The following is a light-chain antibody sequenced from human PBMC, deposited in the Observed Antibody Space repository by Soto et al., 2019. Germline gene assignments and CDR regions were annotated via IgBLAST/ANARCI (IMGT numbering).Light chain of an antibody. Sequence: DIQLTQSPSFLSASVGDRVTITCRASQGISSYLAWYQQTPGKAPKLLIYASSILQGGVPSRFSGSGSGTEFTLTISSLQPEDFATYYCQQLNTFPVTFGQGTRLAI. CDR3: QQLNTFPVT. CDR1: QGISSY. V-gene: IGKV1-9*01. CDR2: ASS. J-gene: IGKJ5*01.